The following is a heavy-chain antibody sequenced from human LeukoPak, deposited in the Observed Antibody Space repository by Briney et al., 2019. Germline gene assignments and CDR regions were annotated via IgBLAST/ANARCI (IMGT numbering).Heavy chain of an antibody. CDR1: GFTFSDAW. V-gene: IGHV3-15*01. Sequence: AGGSLRLSCAASGFTFSDAWMSWVRQAPGKGLEWVGRIKSKTDGGTTDNAAPVKGRFTISRDDSKNTLYLQMNSLKTEDTAVYYCTTDVVVPAETDYWGQGTLVTVSS. D-gene: IGHD2-2*01. J-gene: IGHJ4*02. CDR3: TTDVVVPAETDY. CDR2: IKSKTDGGTT.